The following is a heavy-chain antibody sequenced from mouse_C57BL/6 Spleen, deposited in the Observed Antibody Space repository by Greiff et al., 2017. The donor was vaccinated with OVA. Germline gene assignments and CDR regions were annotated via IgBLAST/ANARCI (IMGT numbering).Heavy chain of an antibody. CDR3: ARSRTTVVAESFDY. V-gene: IGHV1-72*01. CDR2: IDPNSGGT. D-gene: IGHD1-1*01. J-gene: IGHJ2*01. CDR1: GYTFTSYW. Sequence: QVQLQQPGAELVKPGASVKLSCKASGYTFTSYWMHWVKQRPGRGLEWIGRIDPNSGGTKYNEKFKSKATLTVDKPSSTAYMQLSSLTSEDSAVYYYARSRTTVVAESFDYWGQGTTLTVSS.